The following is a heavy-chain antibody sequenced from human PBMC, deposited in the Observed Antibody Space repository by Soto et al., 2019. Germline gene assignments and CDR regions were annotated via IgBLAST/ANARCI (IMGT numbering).Heavy chain of an antibody. CDR3: VAFSYQLHTLDY. Sequence: EVQLVESGGGLVKPGGSLRLSCAASGFTFSSYSMNWVRQAPGKGLEWVSSISSSSSYIYYADSVKGRFTISRDNAKNSLYLQMNSLRADDTAVYYCVAFSYQLHTLDYWGQGTLVTVSS. CDR2: ISSSSSYI. CDR1: GFTFSSYS. D-gene: IGHD2-2*01. V-gene: IGHV3-21*01. J-gene: IGHJ4*02.